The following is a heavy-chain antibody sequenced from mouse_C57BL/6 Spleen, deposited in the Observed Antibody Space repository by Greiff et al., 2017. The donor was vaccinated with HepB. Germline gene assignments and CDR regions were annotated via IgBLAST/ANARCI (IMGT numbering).Heavy chain of an antibody. V-gene: IGHV3-6*01. J-gene: IGHJ4*01. CDR3: ARDYGTPYAMDY. D-gene: IGHD1-1*02. Sequence: EVKVEESGPGLVKPSQSLSLTCSVTGYSITSGYYWNWIRQFPGNKLEWMGYISYDGSNNYNPSLKNRISITRDTSKNQFFLKLNSVTTEDTATYYCARDYGTPYAMDYWGQGTSVTVSS. CDR2: ISYDGSN. CDR1: GYSITSGYY.